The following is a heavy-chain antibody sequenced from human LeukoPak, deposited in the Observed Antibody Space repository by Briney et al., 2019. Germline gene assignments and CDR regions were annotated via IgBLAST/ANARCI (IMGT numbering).Heavy chain of an antibody. CDR3: ARHFRGSGYLYYFDY. CDR2: IYPGDSDT. V-gene: IGHV5-51*01. Sequence: GESLKISCKASGYSFTSYYIGWVRQMPGKGLEWMGIIYPGDSDTKYSPSFQGQVTISADKSISTAYLQWSSLKASDTAMYYCARHFRGSGYLYYFDYWGQGTLVTVSS. J-gene: IGHJ4*02. D-gene: IGHD3-3*01. CDR1: GYSFTSYY.